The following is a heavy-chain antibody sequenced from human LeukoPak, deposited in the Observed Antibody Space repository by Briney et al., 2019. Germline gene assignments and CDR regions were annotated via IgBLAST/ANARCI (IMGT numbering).Heavy chain of an antibody. CDR1: GFTFSSYG. J-gene: IGHJ4*02. Sequence: PGGSLRLSCAASGFTFSSYGMHWVRQAPGKGLEWVAVISYDGSNKYYADSVKGRFTISRDNSKNTLYLQMNSLRAEDTAVYYCAKEVVDTAMVYPYFDYWGQGTLVTVSS. V-gene: IGHV3-30*18. D-gene: IGHD5-18*01. CDR3: AKEVVDTAMVYPYFDY. CDR2: ISYDGSNK.